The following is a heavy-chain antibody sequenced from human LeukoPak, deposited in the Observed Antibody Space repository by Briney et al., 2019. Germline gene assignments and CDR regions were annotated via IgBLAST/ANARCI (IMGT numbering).Heavy chain of an antibody. V-gene: IGHV1-46*01. CDR1: GYTFTSYY. D-gene: IGHD3-22*01. J-gene: IGHJ4*02. CDR3: ARLAPSHYYDSSGYYSTSRDY. CDR2: INPSGGST. Sequence: ASVKVSCKASGYTFTSYYMHWVRQAPGQGLEWMGIINPSGGSTSYVQKFHGRVTMTRDTSTSTVYMELSSLRSEDTAVYYCARLAPSHYYDSSGYYSTSRDYWGQGTLVTVSS.